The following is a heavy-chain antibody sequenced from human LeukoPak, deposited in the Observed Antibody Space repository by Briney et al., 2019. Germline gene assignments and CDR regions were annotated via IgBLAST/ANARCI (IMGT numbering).Heavy chain of an antibody. J-gene: IGHJ6*03. D-gene: IGHD3-10*01. CDR3: ARGPYGSGSYYYYYYYMDV. CDR2: MNPNSGNT. CDR1: GYTFTSYD. Sequence: ASVKVSCKASGYTFTSYDINWVRQATGQGLEWMGWMNPNSGNTGYAQKFQGRVTMTRNTSISTAYMELSSLRSEDTAVYYCARGPYGSGSYYYYYYYMDVWGKGTTVTVSS. V-gene: IGHV1-8*01.